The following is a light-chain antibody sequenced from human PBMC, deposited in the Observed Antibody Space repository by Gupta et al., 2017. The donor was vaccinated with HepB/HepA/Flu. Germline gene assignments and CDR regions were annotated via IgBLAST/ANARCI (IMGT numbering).Light chain of an antibody. J-gene: IGLJ3*02. CDR2: DNN. V-gene: IGLV1-51*01. Sequence: QSVLTQPPSVSAAPGQKVTIYCSGSSSNIGNNYVSWYQHLPGTAPKLVIYDNNKRPSGIPDRFSGSKSGTSATLGITGLHSGDEANYYCGTWDTNLSAGRWVFGGGTKLTVL. CDR1: SSNIGNNY. CDR3: GTWDTNLSAGRWV.